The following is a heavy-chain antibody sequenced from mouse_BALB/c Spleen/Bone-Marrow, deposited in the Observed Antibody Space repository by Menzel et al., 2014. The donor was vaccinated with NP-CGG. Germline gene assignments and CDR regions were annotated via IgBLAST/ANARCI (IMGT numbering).Heavy chain of an antibody. CDR1: GFTTKDTS. D-gene: IGHD2-3*01. J-gene: IGHJ3*01. V-gene: IGHV14-3*02. CDR3: ARSLYDGYSSSFAY. Sequence: VQLKESGAELVQPGASVKLSCTASGFTTKDTSMHWVKQRPEQGLEWIGRIDPANGNTKYDPKFQGKATITADTSSNTAYLQLSSLTSEDTAVYYCARSLYDGYSSSFAYWGQGTLVTVSA. CDR2: IDPANGNT.